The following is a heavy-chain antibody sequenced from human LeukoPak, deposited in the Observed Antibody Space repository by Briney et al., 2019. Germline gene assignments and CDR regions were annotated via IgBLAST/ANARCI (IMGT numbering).Heavy chain of an antibody. CDR1: GFTFSNYW. CDR3: AKDAKKYYDSSGYYHY. J-gene: IGHJ4*02. D-gene: IGHD3-22*01. V-gene: IGHV3-7*03. CDR2: MNRDGSEK. Sequence: PGGSLRLSCAASGFTFSNYWMSWVRQAPGKGLEWVANMNRDGSEKYYVDSLKGRFTISRDNAKNSLYLQMNSLRAEDTAVYYCAKDAKKYYDSSGYYHYWGQGTLVTVSS.